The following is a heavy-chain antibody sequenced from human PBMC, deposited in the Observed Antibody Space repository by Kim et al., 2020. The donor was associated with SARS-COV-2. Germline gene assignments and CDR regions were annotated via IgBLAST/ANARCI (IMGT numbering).Heavy chain of an antibody. J-gene: IGHJ4*02. CDR3: ARYAAGGTKVNFDY. V-gene: IGHV1-18*01. Sequence: AQKLQGRGTMTTDTSTSTAYMELRSLRSDDTAVYYCARYAAGGTKVNFDYWGQGTLVTVSS. D-gene: IGHD2-8*01.